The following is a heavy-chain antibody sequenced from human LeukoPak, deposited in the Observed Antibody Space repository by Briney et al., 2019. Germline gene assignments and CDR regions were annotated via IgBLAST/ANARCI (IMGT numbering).Heavy chain of an antibody. Sequence: GGSLRLSCATSGFTVSSNYMSWVRKAPGKGLEWVSVIYSGGSTYYADSVKGRFTISRDNSKNTLYLQMNSLRAEDTAVYYCARAGPVGAMRCLDYWGQGTLVTVSS. J-gene: IGHJ4*02. V-gene: IGHV3-53*05. D-gene: IGHD1-26*01. CDR2: IYSGGST. CDR3: ARAGPVGAMRCLDY. CDR1: GFTVSSNY.